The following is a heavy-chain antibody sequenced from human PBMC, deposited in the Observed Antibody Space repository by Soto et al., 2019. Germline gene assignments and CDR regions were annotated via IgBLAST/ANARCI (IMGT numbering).Heavy chain of an antibody. V-gene: IGHV3-23*01. J-gene: IGHJ4*02. Sequence: PVGSLRLSCAASGFTFSSYAMSWVRQAPGKGLEWVSAISGSGGSTYYADSVKGRFTISRDNSKNTLYLQMNSLRAEDTAVYYCAKGKEYYYDSSGYYPLDYWGQGTLVTVSS. CDR3: AKGKEYYYDSSGYYPLDY. D-gene: IGHD3-22*01. CDR2: ISGSGGST. CDR1: GFTFSSYA.